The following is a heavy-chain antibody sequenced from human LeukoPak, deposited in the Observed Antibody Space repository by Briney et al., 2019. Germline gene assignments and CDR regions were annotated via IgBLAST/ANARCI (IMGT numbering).Heavy chain of an antibody. CDR2: IRFDGNK. J-gene: IGHJ5*02. V-gene: IGHV3-33*06. CDR1: GFTISTCG. Sequence: GGSLRLSCAASGFTISTCGMHWVRQAPGKGLQWVADIRFDGNKYYADSVEGRFTISRDTSRNTLDLQMNSLRAEDTAVYHCAQDFRSAGSYGWFDPWGQGTLVSVSS. CDR3: AQDFRSAGSYGWFDP. D-gene: IGHD1-26*01.